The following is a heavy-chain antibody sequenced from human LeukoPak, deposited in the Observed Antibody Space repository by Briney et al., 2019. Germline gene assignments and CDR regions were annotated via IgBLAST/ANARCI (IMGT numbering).Heavy chain of an antibody. Sequence: PGGSLRLSCAASGFTFSSYSMNWVRQAPGKGLEWVSSISSSSSYIYYADSVKGRFTISRDNAKNSLYLQMNSLRAEDTAVYYGASPGIGSGTLDYWGQGTLVTVSS. CDR3: ASPGIGSGTLDY. CDR1: GFTFSSYS. J-gene: IGHJ4*02. D-gene: IGHD1-26*01. CDR2: ISSSSSYI. V-gene: IGHV3-21*01.